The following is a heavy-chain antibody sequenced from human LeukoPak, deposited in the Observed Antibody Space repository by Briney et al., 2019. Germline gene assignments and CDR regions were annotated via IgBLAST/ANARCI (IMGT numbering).Heavy chain of an antibody. D-gene: IGHD3-3*01. V-gene: IGHV1-18*01. CDR1: GYTFTSYG. J-gene: IGHJ6*02. CDR2: ISAYNGNT. CDR3: ARDMGITIFGVVIMDYYYYGMDV. Sequence: ASVKVSCKASGYTFTSYGISWVRQAPGQGLEWMGWISAYNGNTNHAQKLQGRVTMTTDTSTSTAYMELRSLRSDDTAVYYCARDMGITIFGVVIMDYYYYGMDVWGQGTTVTVSS.